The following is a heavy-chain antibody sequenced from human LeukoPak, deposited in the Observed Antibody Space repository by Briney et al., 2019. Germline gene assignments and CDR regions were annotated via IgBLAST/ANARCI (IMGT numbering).Heavy chain of an antibody. CDR2: IIPIFGTA. CDR3: ARGGIAAAGTYYWYFDL. D-gene: IGHD6-13*01. J-gene: IGHJ2*01. Sequence: SVKVSCKASGGTFSSYAISWVRQAPGQGLEWMGRIIPIFGTANYAQKFQGRVTITTDESTSTAYMELSSLKSEDTAVYYCARGGIAAAGTYYWYFDLWGRGTLVTVSS. CDR1: GGTFSSYA. V-gene: IGHV1-69*05.